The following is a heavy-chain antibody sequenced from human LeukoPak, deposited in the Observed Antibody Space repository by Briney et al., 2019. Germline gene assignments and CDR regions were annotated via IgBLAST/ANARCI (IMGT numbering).Heavy chain of an antibody. CDR3: SRPNPTYYYGSRSYAFDI. CDR2: IIRKAYGGTT. CDR1: GFTFGGYA. Sequence: GGSLRLSCTTSGFTFGGYAMSRFRQAPGKGLEWVGFIIRKAYGGTTEYAASVKGRFTISRDDSKSIAYLQMNSLKTEDTAVYYCSRPNPTYYYGSRSYAFDIWGQGTMVTVSS. V-gene: IGHV3-49*03. D-gene: IGHD3-10*01. J-gene: IGHJ3*02.